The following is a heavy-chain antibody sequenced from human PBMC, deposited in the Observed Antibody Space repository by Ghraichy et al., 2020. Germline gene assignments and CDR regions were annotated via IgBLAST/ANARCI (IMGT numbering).Heavy chain of an antibody. V-gene: IGHV4-30-2*01. CDR3: ARDGYNSEYFDY. Sequence: SETLSLTCAVSGGSISSGGYSWSWIRQPPGKGLEWIGYIYHSGSTYYNPSLKSRVTISVDRSKNQFSLKLSSVTAADTAVYYCARDGYNSEYFDYWGQGTLVTVSS. CDR2: IYHSGST. CDR1: GGSISSGGYS. J-gene: IGHJ4*02. D-gene: IGHD5-24*01.